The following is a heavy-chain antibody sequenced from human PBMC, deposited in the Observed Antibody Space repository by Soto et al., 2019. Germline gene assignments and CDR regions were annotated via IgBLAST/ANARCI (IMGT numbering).Heavy chain of an antibody. CDR3: ARAPLDSSGYYSFYYYYGMDV. V-gene: IGHV4-30-4*01. Sequence: PSETLSLTCTVSGGSISSGDYYWSWIRQPPGKGLEWIGYIYYSGSTYYNPSLKSRVTIPVDTSKNQFSLKLSSVTAADTAVYYCARAPLDSSGYYSFYYYYGMDVWGQGTTVTVSS. CDR1: GGSISSGDYY. D-gene: IGHD3-22*01. CDR2: IYYSGST. J-gene: IGHJ6*02.